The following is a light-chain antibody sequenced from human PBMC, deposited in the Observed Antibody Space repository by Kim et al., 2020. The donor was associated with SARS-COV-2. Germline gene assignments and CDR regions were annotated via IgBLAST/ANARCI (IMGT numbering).Light chain of an antibody. V-gene: IGKV2-28*01. CDR2: LGS. J-gene: IGKJ2*03. CDR3: MQALQTPPS. CDR1: QSLLHSNGYNY. Sequence: PASISCRASQSLLHSNGYNYLDWYLQKPGQSPQLLIYLGSNRASGVPDRFSGSGSGTDFTLKISRVEAEDVGVYYCMQALQTPPSFGQGTKLEI.